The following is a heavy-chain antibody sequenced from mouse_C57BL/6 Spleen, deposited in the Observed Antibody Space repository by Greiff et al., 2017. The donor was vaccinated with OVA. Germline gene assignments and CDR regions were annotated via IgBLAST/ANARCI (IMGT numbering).Heavy chain of an antibody. CDR2: IDPSDSYT. CDR1: GYTFTSYW. D-gene: IGHD4-1*01. Sequence: QVQLQQPGAELVMPGASVKLSCKASGYTFTSYWMHWVQQRPGQGLEWIGEIDPSDSYTNYNQKFKGKSTLALDKSSSTAYMQLSSLTSEDSAVYYCARGWEDYYAMDYWGQGTSVTVSS. CDR3: ARGWEDYYAMDY. J-gene: IGHJ4*01. V-gene: IGHV1-69*01.